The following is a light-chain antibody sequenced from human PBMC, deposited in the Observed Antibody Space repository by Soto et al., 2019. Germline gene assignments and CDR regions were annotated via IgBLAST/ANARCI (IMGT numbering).Light chain of an antibody. CDR2: AAS. CDR1: QSISTY. J-gene: IGKJ1*01. CDR3: QQSFSTLGWT. Sequence: DIQMTQSPSSLSASVGVRVTITCRAGQSISTYLNWYQQKSGKPPKLLISAASSLQSGVPSRFSGSGSGTDFTLTISSLQPEDFATYYCQQSFSTLGWTFGQGTKVDIK. V-gene: IGKV1-39*01.